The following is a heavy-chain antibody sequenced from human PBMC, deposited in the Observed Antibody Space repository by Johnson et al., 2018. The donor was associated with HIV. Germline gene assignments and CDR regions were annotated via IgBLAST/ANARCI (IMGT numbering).Heavy chain of an antibody. D-gene: IGHD3-22*01. CDR2: IKSKTDAGTT. V-gene: IGHV3-15*01. CDR3: TTIHYDSSSPGAFDF. J-gene: IGHJ3*01. CDR1: GFTFSSYW. Sequence: VQLVESGGGLVQPGGSLRLSCAASGFTFSSYWMSWVRQAPGKGLEWVGRIKSKTDAGTTDYAAPVKGRFTISRDDSKNTLYLQMNSLQTEDTGVYYCTTIHYDSSSPGAFDFWGQGTMVTVSS.